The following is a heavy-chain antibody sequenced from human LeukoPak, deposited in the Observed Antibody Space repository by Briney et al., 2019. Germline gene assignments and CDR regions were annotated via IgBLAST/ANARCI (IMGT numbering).Heavy chain of an antibody. CDR2: IYTSGST. CDR3: ARTYYYDSSGPGGFDP. V-gene: IGHV4-61*05. CDR1: GGSTSSSSYY. Sequence: SETLSLTCTVSGGSTSSSSYYWGWIRQPPGKGLEWIGRIYTSGSTNYNPSLKSRVTMSVDTSKNQFSLKLSSVTAADTAVYYCARTYYYDSSGPGGFDPWGQGTLVTVSS. D-gene: IGHD3-22*01. J-gene: IGHJ5*02.